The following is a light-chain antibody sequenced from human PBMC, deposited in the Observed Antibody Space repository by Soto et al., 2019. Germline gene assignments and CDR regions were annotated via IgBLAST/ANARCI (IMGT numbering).Light chain of an antibody. V-gene: IGKV1-12*01. CDR3: QQTSSFPLT. Sequence: DIQMTQSPSSVSASVGDRVTITCRASQGITSWLAWYQQKPARAPKLLIYAASSLQRGVPSRFSGSASGRDFALTISSLPPEDFATYFCQQTSSFPLTFGGRTKVEIK. J-gene: IGKJ4*01. CDR2: AAS. CDR1: QGITSW.